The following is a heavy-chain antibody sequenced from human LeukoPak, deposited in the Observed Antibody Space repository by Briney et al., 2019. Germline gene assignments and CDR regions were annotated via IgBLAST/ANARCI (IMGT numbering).Heavy chain of an antibody. CDR3: GARRAFDI. CDR2: IYHSGST. V-gene: IGHV4-30-2*01. CDR1: GGSISSDGYY. J-gene: IGHJ3*02. D-gene: IGHD6-6*01. Sequence: SETLSLTCTVSGGSISSDGYYWSWIRQPPGKGLEWIGHIYHSGSTYYNPFLRSRVTISVDRSKNQFSLKLSSVTAADTAVYYCGARRAFDIWGQGTMVTVSS.